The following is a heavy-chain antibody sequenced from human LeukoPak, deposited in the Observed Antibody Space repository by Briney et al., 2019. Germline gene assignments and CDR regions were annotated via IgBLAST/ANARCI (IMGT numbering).Heavy chain of an antibody. Sequence: GGSLRLSCAASGFTFSSYGMHWVRQAPGKGLEWLAVIWYDGSNKYYAYSVKGRFTISRDNSKSTLYLQMNSLRAEDTAVYYCAKDFSGVVSDWFDPWGQGTLVTVSS. CDR1: GFTFSSYG. CDR2: IWYDGSNK. D-gene: IGHD3-10*01. CDR3: AKDFSGVVSDWFDP. J-gene: IGHJ5*02. V-gene: IGHV3-33*06.